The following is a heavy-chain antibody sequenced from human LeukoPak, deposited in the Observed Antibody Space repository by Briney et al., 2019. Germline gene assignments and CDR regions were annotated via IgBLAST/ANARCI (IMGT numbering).Heavy chain of an antibody. Sequence: GGSLRLSCAASGFTFSDYYMSWIRQDPGKGLEWASYISSSGSTIYYADSVKGRFTISRDNAKNSLYLQMNSLRAEDTAVYYCARDSSLTRYFDWLSGLDPWGQGTLVTVSS. D-gene: IGHD3-9*01. CDR3: ARDSSLTRYFDWLSGLDP. CDR2: ISSSGSTI. V-gene: IGHV3-11*01. CDR1: GFTFSDYY. J-gene: IGHJ5*02.